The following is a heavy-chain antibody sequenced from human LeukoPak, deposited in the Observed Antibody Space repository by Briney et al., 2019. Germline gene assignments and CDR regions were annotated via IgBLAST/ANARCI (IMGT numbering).Heavy chain of an antibody. CDR2: ISNDGNYK. D-gene: IGHD2-2*01. Sequence: GGSLRLSCAATGFTFSNSAMHWVRQAPGKGLEWVAVISNDGNYKYYTDSVKGRFTISRDNAKNSLYLQMNSLRAEDTAVYYCATQSCSSTSCYDEMGFDYWGQGTLVTVSS. CDR1: GFTFSNSA. CDR3: ATQSCSSTSCYDEMGFDY. V-gene: IGHV3-30*04. J-gene: IGHJ4*02.